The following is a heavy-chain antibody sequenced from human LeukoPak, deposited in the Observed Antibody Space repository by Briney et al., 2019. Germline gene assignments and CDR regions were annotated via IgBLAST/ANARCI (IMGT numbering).Heavy chain of an antibody. D-gene: IGHD3-22*01. V-gene: IGHV3-49*03. CDR1: GFTFGDYA. J-gene: IGHJ3*02. CDR3: SLDSSGYFDAFDI. CDR2: IRSKAYGGTT. Sequence: PGGSLRLSCTASGFTFGDYAMSWFRQAPGKGLEWVGFIRSKAYGGTTEYAASVKGRFTNSRDDSKSIAYLQMNSLKTEDTAVYYCSLDSSGYFDAFDIWGQGTMVTVSS.